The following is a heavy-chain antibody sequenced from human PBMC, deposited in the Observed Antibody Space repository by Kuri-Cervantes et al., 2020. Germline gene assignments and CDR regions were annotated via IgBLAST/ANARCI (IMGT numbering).Heavy chain of an antibody. CDR2: IYTSGST. J-gene: IGHJ3*02. CDR1: GGSISSNY. Sequence: SETLSLTCTVSGGSISSNYWSWIRQPAGKGLEWIGRIYTSGSTNYNPSLKSRVTMSVDTSKNQFSLKLSSVTAADTAVYYCARVLWFGGAFDIWGQGTMVTVSS. V-gene: IGHV4-4*07. D-gene: IGHD3-10*01. CDR3: ARVLWFGGAFDI.